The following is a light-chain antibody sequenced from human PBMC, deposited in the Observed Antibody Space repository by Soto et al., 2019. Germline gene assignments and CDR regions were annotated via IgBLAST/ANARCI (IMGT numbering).Light chain of an antibody. Sequence: DVVLTQSPFSLPVALGQPASISCRSRQSLESSDGDTYLNWFYQRPGQSPRRLIYKVSKRASGVPDRFSGSGSGTDFTLKISRVGAEDVGVYFCMQNIHWPWTFGQGTKVDIK. CDR3: MQNIHWPWT. CDR1: QSLESSDGDTY. V-gene: IGKV2-30*01. J-gene: IGKJ1*01. CDR2: KVS.